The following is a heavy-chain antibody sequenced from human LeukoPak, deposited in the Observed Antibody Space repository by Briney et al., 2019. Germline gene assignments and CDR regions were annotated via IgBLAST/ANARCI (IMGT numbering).Heavy chain of an antibody. CDR3: ARVVRNSTSWYSGFDF. Sequence: GGSLRLSCVASGFTFRIYGMHRVRQAPGKGLEWVAFIRDDGNRKFYGDSVKGRFTISRDNPKNTLYLQLHSLRYDDTAMYYCARVVRNSTSWYSGFDFWGQGSLVTVSS. J-gene: IGHJ4*02. V-gene: IGHV3-30*02. CDR2: IRDDGNRK. D-gene: IGHD6-13*01. CDR1: GFTFRIYG.